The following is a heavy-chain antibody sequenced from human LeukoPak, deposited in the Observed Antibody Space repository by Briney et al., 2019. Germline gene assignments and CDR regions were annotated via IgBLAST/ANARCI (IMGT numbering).Heavy chain of an antibody. V-gene: IGHV3-48*03. CDR2: ISSSGSNI. D-gene: IGHD4-17*01. CDR3: ARDTDYGDYAY. Sequence: PGGSLRLSCAASGFTFSSYEMNWVRQAPAKGLEWVSYISSSGSNIYNAGSVKGRFTISRDNAKNSLYLQMNSLRAEDTAVYYCARDTDYGDYAYWGQGTLVTVSS. J-gene: IGHJ4*02. CDR1: GFTFSSYE.